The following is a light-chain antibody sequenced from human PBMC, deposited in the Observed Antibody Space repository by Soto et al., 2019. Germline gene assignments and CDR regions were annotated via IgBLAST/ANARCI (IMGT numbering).Light chain of an antibody. CDR3: QQYNNWPET. Sequence: EIVMTQSPATLSVSPGERATLSCRASQSVSSNLAWYQQKPGQAPRLLIYGASNRATGIPARFSGSESGTEFTLTISSLQSEDFALYYWQQYNNWPETFGQGTKVEIK. CDR1: QSVSSN. V-gene: IGKV3-15*01. CDR2: GAS. J-gene: IGKJ1*01.